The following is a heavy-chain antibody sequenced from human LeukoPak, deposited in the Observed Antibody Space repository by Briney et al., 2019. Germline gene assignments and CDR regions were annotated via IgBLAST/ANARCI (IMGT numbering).Heavy chain of an antibody. V-gene: IGHV4-59*01. CDR2: IYYSGST. J-gene: IGHJ5*02. D-gene: IGHD3-22*01. Sequence: SETLSLTCTVSGGSISSYYWSWIRQPPGKGLEWIGYIYYSGSTNYNPSPKSRVTISVDTSKNQFSLKLSSVTAADTAVYYCARAVDYYDSSGYPGWFDPWGQGTLVTVSS. CDR3: ARAVDYYDSSGYPGWFDP. CDR1: GGSISSYY.